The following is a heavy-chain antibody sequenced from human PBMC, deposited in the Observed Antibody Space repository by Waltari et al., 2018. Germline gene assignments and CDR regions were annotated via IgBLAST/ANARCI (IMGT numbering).Heavy chain of an antibody. D-gene: IGHD3-10*01. CDR1: GFTFSSYA. Sequence: EVQLVESGGGLVQPGGSLRLSCAASGFTFSSYAMSWVRQAPGKGLEWVSAISGSGGSTYYADSVKGRFTISRDNSKNTLYLQMNSLRAEDTAVYYCAKHGYYYGSGSYYKGRFDPWGQGTLVTVSS. V-gene: IGHV3-23*04. J-gene: IGHJ5*02. CDR2: ISGSGGST. CDR3: AKHGYYYGSGSYYKGRFDP.